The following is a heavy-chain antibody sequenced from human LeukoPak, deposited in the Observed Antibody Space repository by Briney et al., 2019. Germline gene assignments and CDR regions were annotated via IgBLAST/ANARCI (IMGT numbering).Heavy chain of an antibody. CDR1: GYSISSGYY. D-gene: IGHD1-26*01. CDR2: IYHSGST. J-gene: IGHJ5*02. V-gene: IGHV4-38-2*01. CDR3: ARQGGSYYNWFDP. Sequence: SETLSLTCAVSGYSISSGYYWGWIRQPPGKGLEWIGSIYHSGSTYYNPSLKSRVTISVDTSKNQVSLKLSSVTAADTAVYYCARQGGSYYNWFDPWGQGTLVTVSS.